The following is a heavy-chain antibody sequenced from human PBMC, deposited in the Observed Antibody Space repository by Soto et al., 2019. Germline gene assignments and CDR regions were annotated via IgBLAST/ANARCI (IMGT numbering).Heavy chain of an antibody. D-gene: IGHD2-15*01. CDR1: GFPFSSRA. CDR2: ISGSGTIT. J-gene: IGHJ5*02. CDR3: AEWARYCSGADCRA. Sequence: EVQLLESGGGLVQPGGSLRLSCAASGFPFSSRAMSWVRQAPGKGLEWVSAISGSGTITYYADSVKGRFTISRDTSKNTLYLHMNSLRADDTAVYHCAEWARYCSGADCRAWGQGTLVTVSS. V-gene: IGHV3-23*01.